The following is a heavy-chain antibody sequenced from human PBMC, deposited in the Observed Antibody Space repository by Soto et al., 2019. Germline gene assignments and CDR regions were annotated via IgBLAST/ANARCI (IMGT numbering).Heavy chain of an antibody. CDR3: TADTPAIGFGEFES. CDR1: GFSVSDAW. J-gene: IGHJ4*02. D-gene: IGHD3-10*01. CDR2: IKSRRDDETR. Sequence: EVQLVESGGGLVKPGGSLRLSGTAPGFSVSDAWLTWVRQAPGQGLEWVGRIKSRRDDETRAYAAPVKGRLIVSRDDSNNMVYLEMNNLKSEDPAVYFCTADTPAIGFGEFESWGQGALVTVSS. V-gene: IGHV3-15*01.